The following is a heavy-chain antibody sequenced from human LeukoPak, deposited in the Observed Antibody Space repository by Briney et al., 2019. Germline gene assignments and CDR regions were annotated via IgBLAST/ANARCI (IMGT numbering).Heavy chain of an antibody. D-gene: IGHD5-18*01. CDR1: GYIFTSYY. CDR3: ARPSHGYSFGHFDQ. V-gene: IGHV1-46*01. CDR2: SDSVVSST. J-gene: IGHJ4*02. Sequence: GSSVNVSCKASGYIFTSYYMHWVRQAAGQELEWMGLSDSVVSSTYYAQKYQGSVTMTKDTSTGTAYMELSSLRTDDTAVYYCARPSHGYSFGHFDQWGQGTRVIVSS.